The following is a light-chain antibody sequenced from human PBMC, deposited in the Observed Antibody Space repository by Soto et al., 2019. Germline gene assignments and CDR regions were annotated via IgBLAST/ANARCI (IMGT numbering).Light chain of an antibody. V-gene: IGLV2-14*01. CDR2: EVN. J-gene: IGLJ3*02. CDR3: SSYTFSSTLVV. Sequence: QSALTQPASMSGSPGQSITISCTGTSSDVGGYNFVSWYQQHPGKAPRLMIFEVNNRPSGVSDRFSGSKSGNTASLTISGLQAEDEADYYCSSYTFSSTLVVFGGGTKLTVL. CDR1: SSDVGGYNF.